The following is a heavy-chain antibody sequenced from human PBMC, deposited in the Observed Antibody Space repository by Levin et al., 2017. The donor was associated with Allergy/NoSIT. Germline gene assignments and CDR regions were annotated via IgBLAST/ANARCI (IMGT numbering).Heavy chain of an antibody. J-gene: IGHJ3*02. CDR1: GGTFSSYA. CDR3: ARVTQYYDIVLPPVPTEAFDI. D-gene: IGHD3-9*01. Sequence: KISCKASGGTFSSYAISWVRQAPGQGLEWMGRIIPILGIANYAQKFQGRVTITADKSTSTAYMELSSLRSEDTAVYYCARVTQYYDIVLPPVPTEAFDIWGQGTMVTVSS. CDR2: IIPILGIA. V-gene: IGHV1-69*04.